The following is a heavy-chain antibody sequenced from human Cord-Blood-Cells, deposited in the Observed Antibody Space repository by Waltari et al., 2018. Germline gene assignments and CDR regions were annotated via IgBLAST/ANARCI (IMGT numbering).Heavy chain of an antibody. D-gene: IGHD3-3*01. V-gene: IGHV4-61*01. J-gene: IGHJ4*02. CDR2: IYYSGST. Sequence: QVQLQESGPGLVKPSETLSLTCTVSGGSVSSGSYYWSWIRQPPGKGLEWIGYIYYSGSTNYNPSRKSRGTISVDTSKNQFSLKLSSVTAADTAVYYCASTFGVVITSFDYWGQGTLVTVSS. CDR1: GGSVSSGSYY. CDR3: ASTFGVVITSFDY.